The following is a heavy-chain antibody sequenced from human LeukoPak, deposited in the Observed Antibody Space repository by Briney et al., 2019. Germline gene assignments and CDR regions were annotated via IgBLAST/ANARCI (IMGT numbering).Heavy chain of an antibody. Sequence: ASVKVSCKASGGTFISYAISWVRQAPGQGLEWMGGIIPIFGTANYAQKFQGRVTITADESTSTAYMELSSLRSEDTAVYYCADGYSYGYFNYYYGMDVWGQGTTVTVSS. D-gene: IGHD5-18*01. V-gene: IGHV1-69*13. CDR3: ADGYSYGYFNYYYGMDV. CDR1: GGTFISYA. J-gene: IGHJ6*02. CDR2: IIPIFGTA.